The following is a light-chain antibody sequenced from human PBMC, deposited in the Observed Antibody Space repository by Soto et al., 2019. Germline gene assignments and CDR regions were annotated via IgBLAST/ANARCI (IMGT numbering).Light chain of an antibody. Sequence: QSALTQPASVSGSPGQSITISCAGTSGDVGGYSHVSWYQHSPGKAPKLILFAVSDRPSGVSHRFSGSKSGNTASLTISGLQSDDEADYYCCSYTSLSTVVFGGGTKLTVL. CDR2: AVS. J-gene: IGLJ2*01. V-gene: IGLV2-14*01. CDR3: CSYTSLSTVV. CDR1: SGDVGGYSH.